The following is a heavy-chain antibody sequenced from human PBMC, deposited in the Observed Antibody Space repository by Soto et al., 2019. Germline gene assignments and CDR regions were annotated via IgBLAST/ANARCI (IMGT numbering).Heavy chain of an antibody. D-gene: IGHD3-22*01. V-gene: IGHV3-30*18. CDR2: ISYDGSNK. Sequence: HPVGSLRLSCAASGFTFSSYGMHWVRQAPGKGLEWVAVISYDGSNKYYADSVKGRFTISRDNSKNTLYLQMNSLRAEDTAVYYCAKDNYDSSGYHYYYYYYGMDVWGQGTTVTVSS. J-gene: IGHJ6*02. CDR1: GFTFSSYG. CDR3: AKDNYDSSGYHYYYYYYGMDV.